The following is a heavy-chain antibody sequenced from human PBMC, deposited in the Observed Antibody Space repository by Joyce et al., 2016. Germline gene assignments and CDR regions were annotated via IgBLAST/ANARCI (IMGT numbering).Heavy chain of an antibody. J-gene: IGHJ6*02. Sequence: QEQLVESGGGVVQPGGSLRLSCAASGFVFTTYAIHWVRQESGEGVEWVATRTHDGSNKYYVDSVKGRFTISRDNTKNTLSLEMSSLRPEDTAVYRCARDLGSVGHLWSLLDYDYGMDVWGQGTTVTVSS. CDR1: GFVFTTYA. D-gene: IGHD5-18*01. CDR2: RTHDGSNK. CDR3: ARDLGSVGHLWSLLDYDYGMDV. V-gene: IGHV3-30-3*01.